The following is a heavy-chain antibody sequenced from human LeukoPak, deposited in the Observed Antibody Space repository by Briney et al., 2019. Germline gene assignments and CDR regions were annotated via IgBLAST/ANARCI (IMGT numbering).Heavy chain of an antibody. D-gene: IGHD3-16*01. J-gene: IGHJ5*02. V-gene: IGHV1-18*01. CDR2: VSAYNGNT. CDR1: GYTFSNYG. CDR3: ARAGGVSFVARWFDP. Sequence: GASVKVSCKASGYTFSNYGISWARQAPGQGLEWLGWVSAYNGNTNYAQKLQGRVTMTTDTSTGIAYMELKSLRSDDTAVYYCARAGGVSFVARWFDPWGQGSLVTVSS.